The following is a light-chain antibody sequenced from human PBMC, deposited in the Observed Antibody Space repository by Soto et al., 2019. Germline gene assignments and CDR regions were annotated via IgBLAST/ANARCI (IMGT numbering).Light chain of an antibody. CDR1: QGVSRNY. CDR3: QQYGSPPYT. V-gene: IGKV3-20*01. J-gene: IGKJ2*01. Sequence: EIVLTQSPGTLSLSAGERATLPCRASQGVSRNYLAWYQQKPGQAPGLLIYGASSRATGVPDRFSGGGSGTDFTLTISRLEAADFAVYYCQQYGSPPYTFSQGTKLES. CDR2: GAS.